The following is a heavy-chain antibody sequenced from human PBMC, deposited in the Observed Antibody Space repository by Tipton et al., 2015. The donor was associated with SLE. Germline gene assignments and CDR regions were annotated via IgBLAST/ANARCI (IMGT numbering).Heavy chain of an antibody. J-gene: IGHJ4*02. V-gene: IGHV1-46*01. D-gene: IGHD4-11*01. CDR1: GYTFTNYY. CDR2: INCGAGGT. Sequence: QLVQSGAEVKKPGASVTISCKASGYTFTNYYMYWGRQAPGQGLEWMAVINCGAGGTTYAQKFQGRVTMTRDTSTTTVYMELTSLKSDDTAMYYCARAPVGNYVPDYWGQGTPVTVSS. CDR3: ARAPVGNYVPDY.